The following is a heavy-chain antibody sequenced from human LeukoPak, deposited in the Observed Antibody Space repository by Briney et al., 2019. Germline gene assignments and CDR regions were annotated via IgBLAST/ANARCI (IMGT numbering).Heavy chain of an antibody. D-gene: IGHD1-1*01. CDR3: ARGRVRSHRTAPEY. CDR1: GFTFSDYA. Sequence: GGSLRLSCTASGFTFSDYAMHWVRQAPGKGLEWVAVISDDGRNKYYADSVKGRFTISRYNSKNTLSLQMNSLRDEDTAIYYCARGRVRSHRTAPEYWGQGTLVTVSS. J-gene: IGHJ4*02. CDR2: ISDDGRNK. V-gene: IGHV3-30*03.